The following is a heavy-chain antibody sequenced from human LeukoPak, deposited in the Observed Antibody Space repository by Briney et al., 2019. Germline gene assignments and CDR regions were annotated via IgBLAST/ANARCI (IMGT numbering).Heavy chain of an antibody. CDR2: MNPNSGNT. Sequence: GASVKVSCKASGYTFTSYDINWVRQAPGQGLEWMGWMNPNSGNTGYAQKFQGRVTMTRNTSISTAYMELSSLTSEDTAVYYCARGRFNDYGDYSDYWGQGTLVTVSS. CDR3: ARGRFNDYGDYSDY. J-gene: IGHJ4*02. CDR1: GYTFTSYD. D-gene: IGHD4-17*01. V-gene: IGHV1-8*01.